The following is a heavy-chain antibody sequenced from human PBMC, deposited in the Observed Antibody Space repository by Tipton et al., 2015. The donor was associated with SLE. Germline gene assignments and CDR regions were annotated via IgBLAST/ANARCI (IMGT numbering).Heavy chain of an antibody. CDR3: ARDSAVNFWYFDL. J-gene: IGHJ2*01. Sequence: TLSLTCTVSGASIGTSNYYWSWIRQPPGKGLEWIGYISYTGNTHFNPSLKSRVTMSVATSKNQFSLRLTSVTAADTAMCYCARDSAVNFWYFDLWGRGTLVTVSS. CDR2: ISYTGNT. V-gene: IGHV4-61*01. CDR1: GASIGTSNYY.